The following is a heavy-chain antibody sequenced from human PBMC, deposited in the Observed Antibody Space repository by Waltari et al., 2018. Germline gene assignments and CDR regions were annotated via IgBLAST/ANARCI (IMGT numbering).Heavy chain of an antibody. V-gene: IGHV1-69*01. D-gene: IGHD3-10*01. J-gene: IGHJ6*02. CDR3: ARAALMSSGAYYYYGMDV. CDR1: GGTFSSYA. Sequence: QVQLVQSGAEVKKPGSSVKVSCKASGGTFSSYAISWVRQAPGQGLEWMGGIIPIFGTANNAQKFQGRVTITADESTSTAYMELSSLRSEDTAVYYCARAALMSSGAYYYYGMDVWGQGTTVTVSS. CDR2: IIPIFGTA.